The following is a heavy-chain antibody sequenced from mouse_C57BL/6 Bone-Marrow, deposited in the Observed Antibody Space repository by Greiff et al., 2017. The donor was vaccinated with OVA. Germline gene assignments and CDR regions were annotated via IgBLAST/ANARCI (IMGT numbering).Heavy chain of an antibody. CDR2: INPSTGGT. D-gene: IGHD2-2*01. J-gene: IGHJ1*03. Sequence: VQLQQSGPELVKPGASVKISCKASGYSFTGYYMNWVKQSPEKSLEWIGEINPSTGGTTYNQKFKAKATLTVDKSSSTAYMQLKSLTSEDSAVYYCARWGTTVPTWYFDVWGTGTTVTVSS. V-gene: IGHV1-42*01. CDR3: ARWGTTVPTWYFDV. CDR1: GYSFTGYY.